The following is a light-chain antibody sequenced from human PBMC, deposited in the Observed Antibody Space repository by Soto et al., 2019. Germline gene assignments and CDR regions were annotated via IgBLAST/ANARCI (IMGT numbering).Light chain of an antibody. Sequence: QSVLTQPASVSGSPGQSITISCTCTSSAVGGYNYVSWYQQHPGKAPKLMIYEVSNRPSGVSNRFSGSKSGNTASLTISGLQAEDEADYYCSSYTSSSTRVFGGGTQLTVL. CDR3: SSYTSSSTRV. J-gene: IGLJ7*01. CDR1: SSAVGGYNY. V-gene: IGLV2-14*01. CDR2: EVS.